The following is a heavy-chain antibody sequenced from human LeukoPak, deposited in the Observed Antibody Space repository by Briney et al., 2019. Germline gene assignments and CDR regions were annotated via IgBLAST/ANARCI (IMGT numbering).Heavy chain of an antibody. CDR3: ARDGEGAVVPAAIGWYFDL. Sequence: PGGSLRLSCAASGFTFSSYSMNWVRQAPGKGLEWVSSISSSSSYIYYADSVKGRFTISRDNAKDSLYLQMNSLRAEGTAVYYCARDGEGAVVPAAIGWYFDLWGRGTLVTVSS. J-gene: IGHJ2*01. V-gene: IGHV3-21*01. CDR1: GFTFSSYS. D-gene: IGHD2-2*01. CDR2: ISSSSSYI.